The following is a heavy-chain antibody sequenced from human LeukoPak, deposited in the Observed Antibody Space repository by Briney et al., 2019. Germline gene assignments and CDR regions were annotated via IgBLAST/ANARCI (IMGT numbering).Heavy chain of an antibody. J-gene: IGHJ4*02. D-gene: IGHD3-22*01. V-gene: IGHV3-64*01. CDR2: ISSNGGST. CDR1: GFTFISYA. Sequence: GGSLRLSCAASGFTFISYAMHWVRQAPGKGLEYVSAISSNGGSTYYANSVKGRFTISRDNSKNTLYLQMGSLRAEDMAVYYCASGRGYRRFDYWGQGTLVTVSS. CDR3: ASGRGYRRFDY.